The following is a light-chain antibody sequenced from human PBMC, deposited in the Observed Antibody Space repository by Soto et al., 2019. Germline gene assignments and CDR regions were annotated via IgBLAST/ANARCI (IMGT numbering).Light chain of an antibody. V-gene: IGKV3-20*01. J-gene: IGKJ4*01. CDR2: GAS. Sequence: DIVLTQSPGTLSLSPGERATLSCRASQSVSSSYLAWYQQKPGQAPRLLIYGASIRATGIPDRFSGSGSGTDFTLTISRREPEDFAVYYCQKYGSSPLTFGGGTKVEIK. CDR3: QKYGSSPLT. CDR1: QSVSSSY.